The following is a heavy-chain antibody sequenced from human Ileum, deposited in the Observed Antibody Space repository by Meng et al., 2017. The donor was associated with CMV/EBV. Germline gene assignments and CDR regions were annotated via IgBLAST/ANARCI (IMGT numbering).Heavy chain of an antibody. CDR2: ISYDGSNI. D-gene: IGHD2-15*01. J-gene: IGHJ4*02. CDR1: FSHYA. CDR3: ARDAVVETPTRSRVGYFDY. V-gene: IGHV3-30*04. Sequence: FSHYAMHWVRQAPGKGLEWVSLISYDGSNILYADSVEGRFTISRDNSKDTLFLQMNSLKAEDTAVYSCARDAVVETPTRSRVGYFDYRGQGTLVTVSS.